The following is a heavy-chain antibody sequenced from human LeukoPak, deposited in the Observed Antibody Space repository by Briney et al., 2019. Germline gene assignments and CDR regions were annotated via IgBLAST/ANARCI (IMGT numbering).Heavy chain of an antibody. J-gene: IGHJ4*02. CDR3: ARAGIVVVPAAMPPGY. D-gene: IGHD2-2*01. Sequence: PGASVKVSCKASGYTFTSYYMHWVRHAPGQGLEWMGIINPSGGSTSYAQKFQGRVTMTRDTSTSTVYMELSSLRSEDTAVYYCARAGIVVVPAAMPPGYWGQGTLVTVSS. CDR1: GYTFTSYY. CDR2: INPSGGST. V-gene: IGHV1-46*01.